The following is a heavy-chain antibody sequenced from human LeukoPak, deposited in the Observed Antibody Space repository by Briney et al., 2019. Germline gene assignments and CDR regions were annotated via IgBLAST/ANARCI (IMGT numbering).Heavy chain of an antibody. J-gene: IGHJ4*02. CDR3: ARRWGNIVGVTYEY. D-gene: IGHD3-16*01. CDR1: GSSITSVSHY. CDR2: IYYTGST. Sequence: PSETLSLTCTLSGSSITSVSHYWGWIRQPPGKGLEWIGDIYYTGSTYYSPSLRSRVTMSVHTSENQFSLSLNSVTAVDTAVYYCARRWGNIVGVTYEYWGQGTLVTVSS. V-gene: IGHV4-39*01.